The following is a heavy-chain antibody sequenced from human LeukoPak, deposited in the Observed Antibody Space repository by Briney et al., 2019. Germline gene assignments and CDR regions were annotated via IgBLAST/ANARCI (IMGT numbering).Heavy chain of an antibody. Sequence: SQTLSLTCTVSGGSISSGSYYWSWIRQPAGKGLEWIGRIYTSGSTNYNPSLKSRVTISVDTSKYQFSLKLSSVTAADTAVYYCARAGFPAFDIWGQGTMVTVSS. J-gene: IGHJ3*02. V-gene: IGHV4-61*02. CDR3: ARAGFPAFDI. CDR2: IYTSGST. D-gene: IGHD1-1*01. CDR1: GGSISSGSYY.